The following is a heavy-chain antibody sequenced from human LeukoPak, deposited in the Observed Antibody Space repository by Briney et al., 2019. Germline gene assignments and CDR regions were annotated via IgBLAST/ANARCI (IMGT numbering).Heavy chain of an antibody. CDR3: VKDGEWTFDV. CDR2: IGQDGTTK. J-gene: IGHJ3*01. Sequence: GGSLRLSCAASGFSFSNSGMHWVRQAPGKGLEWVAFIGQDGTTKYNVDSVKGRFTIPGDNPKKMAYLQMNNLRAEDTAIYYCVKDGEWTFDVWGQGTMVTVSS. D-gene: IGHD3-3*01. CDR1: GFSFSNSG. V-gene: IGHV3-30*02.